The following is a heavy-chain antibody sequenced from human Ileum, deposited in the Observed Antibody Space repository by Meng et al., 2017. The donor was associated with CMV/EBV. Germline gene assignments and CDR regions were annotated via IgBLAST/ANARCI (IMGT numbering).Heavy chain of an antibody. CDR1: GFTLSDYW. J-gene: IGHJ4*02. V-gene: IGHV3-74*01. Sequence: LVESGGGSGRTGGSRSSSWVVSGFTLSDYWIHWVRQVAGEGRVWVSRINTDGTFTSYADSVKGRYTISRDNAKNTLYLQMTNLRADDSAVYYCGRDLTGIRDFWGQGTLVTVSS. D-gene: IGHD2-8*02. CDR3: GRDLTGIRDF. CDR2: INTDGTFT.